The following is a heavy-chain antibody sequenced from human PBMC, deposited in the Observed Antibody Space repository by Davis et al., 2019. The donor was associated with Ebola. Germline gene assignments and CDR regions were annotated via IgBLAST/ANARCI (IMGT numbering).Heavy chain of an antibody. V-gene: IGHV1-2*04. Sequence: ASVKVSCKASGYTFTGYYMHWVRQAPGQGLEWMGWINPNSGGTNYAQKFQGWVTMTTDTSTSTAYMELRSLRSDDTAVYYCARDNGGSSPHYYYYYYGMDVWGQGTTVTVSS. CDR3: ARDNGGSSPHYYYYYYGMDV. CDR1: GYTFTGYY. J-gene: IGHJ6*02. D-gene: IGHD6-6*01. CDR2: INPNSGGT.